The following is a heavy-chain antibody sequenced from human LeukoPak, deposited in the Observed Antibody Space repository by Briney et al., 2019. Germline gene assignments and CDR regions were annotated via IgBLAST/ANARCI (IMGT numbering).Heavy chain of an antibody. V-gene: IGHV3-49*04. J-gene: IGHJ4*02. Sequence: GGSLRLSCTASGFTFGDYAMTWARQAPGKGLEWVGFIRSKVYGGTPEYAASVKGRFTISRDDSKGIAYLQMNSLKTEDTAVYYCTRDQTPYYWGQGTLVTVSS. CDR2: IRSKVYGGTP. CDR3: TRDQTPYY. CDR1: GFTFGDYA.